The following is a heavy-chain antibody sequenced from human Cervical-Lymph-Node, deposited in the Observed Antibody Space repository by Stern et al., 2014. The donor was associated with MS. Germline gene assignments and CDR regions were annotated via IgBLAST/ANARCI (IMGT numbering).Heavy chain of an antibody. D-gene: IGHD6-6*01. CDR3: VRAGSEYSTSSGGY. CDR1: GYTFTTYF. Sequence: VQLVEYGAEVKKPGASVKISCKTSGYTFTTYFVLWVRQPPGQGLEWMGGINPGCVTTTYAQHFQGRVPMTSDTSTRTVYMEMDSLTSDDTAVYFCVRAGSEYSTSSGGYWGQGTLVTVSS. J-gene: IGHJ4*02. V-gene: IGHV1-46*03. CDR2: INPGCVTT.